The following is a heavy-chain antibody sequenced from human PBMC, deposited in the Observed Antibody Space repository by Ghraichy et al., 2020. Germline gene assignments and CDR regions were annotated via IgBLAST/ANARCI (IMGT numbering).Heavy chain of an antibody. J-gene: IGHJ6*02. CDR3: ARDPPENGSGSQRTYYYYGMDV. D-gene: IGHD3-10*01. CDR2: IKQDGSEK. CDR1: GFTFSSYW. V-gene: IGHV3-7*01. Sequence: GESLNISCAASGFTFSSYWMSWVRQAPGKGLEWVANIKQDGSEKYYVDSVKGRFTISRDNAKNSLYLQMNSLRAEDTAVYYCARDPPENGSGSQRTYYYYGMDVWGQGTTVTVSS.